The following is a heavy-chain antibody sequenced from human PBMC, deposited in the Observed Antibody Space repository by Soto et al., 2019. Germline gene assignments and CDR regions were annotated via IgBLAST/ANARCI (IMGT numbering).Heavy chain of an antibody. CDR2: ISGSGGST. CDR3: AKGEGYGEKYDY. J-gene: IGHJ4*02. D-gene: IGHD5-12*01. CDR1: GFTFSSYA. Sequence: EVQLLESGGGLVQPGGSLRLSCAASGFTFSSYAMSWVRQAPGKGLEWVSAISGSGGSTYYADSVKGRFTISRDNSKNTRYLQMNSLRAEDTAVYYCAKGEGYGEKYDYWGQGTLVTVSS. V-gene: IGHV3-23*01.